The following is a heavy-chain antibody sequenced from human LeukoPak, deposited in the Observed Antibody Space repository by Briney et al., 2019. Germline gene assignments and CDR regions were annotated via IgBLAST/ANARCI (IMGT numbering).Heavy chain of an antibody. CDR2: ISWNSGSI. J-gene: IGHJ4*02. V-gene: IGHV3-9*01. Sequence: GGSLRLSCAASGFTFVDYAMHWVRQAPGKGLEWVSGISWNSGSIGYADSVKGRFTISRDNAKNSLYLQMNSLRAEDTALYYCAKGIVPAVTYYFNYWGQGTLVTVSS. D-gene: IGHD2-2*01. CDR1: GFTFVDYA. CDR3: AKGIVPAVTYYFNY.